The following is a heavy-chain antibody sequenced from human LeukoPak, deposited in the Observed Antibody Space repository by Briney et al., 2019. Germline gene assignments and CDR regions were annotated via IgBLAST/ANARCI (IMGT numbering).Heavy chain of an antibody. CDR1: GGSISSGGYY. D-gene: IGHD6-19*01. V-gene: IGHV4-31*03. CDR3: ARDRVLISSGWFDY. Sequence: SETLSLTCTVSGGSISSGGYYWSWIRQHPGKGLEWIGYIYYSGSTYYNPSLKSRVTISVDTSKNQFSLKLGSVTAADTAVYYCARDRVLISSGWFDYWGQGTLVTVSS. J-gene: IGHJ4*02. CDR2: IYYSGST.